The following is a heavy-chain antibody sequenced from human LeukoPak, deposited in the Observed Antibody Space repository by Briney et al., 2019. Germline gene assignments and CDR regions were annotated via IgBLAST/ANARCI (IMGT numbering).Heavy chain of an antibody. CDR2: ISYDGSNK. CDR3: AKLLAVAGMGFDP. CDR1: GFTFSSYG. V-gene: IGHV3-30*18. D-gene: IGHD6-19*01. J-gene: IGHJ5*02. Sequence: GRSLRLSCAASGFTFSSYGMHWVRQAPGKGLEWVAVISYDGSNKYYADSVKGRFTISRDNSKNTLYLQMNSLRAEDTAVYYCAKLLAVAGMGFDPWGQGTLVTVSS.